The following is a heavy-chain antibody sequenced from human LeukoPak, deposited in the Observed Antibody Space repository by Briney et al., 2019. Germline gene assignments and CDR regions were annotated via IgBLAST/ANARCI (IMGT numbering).Heavy chain of an antibody. D-gene: IGHD2-2*01. CDR2: IYHSGST. Sequence: PSETLSLTCAVSGYSISSGYYWGWIRQPPGKGLEWIGSIYHSGSTYYNPSLKSRVTISVDTSKNQFSLKLSSVTAADTAVYYCAREGGYSSTQEGDAFDVWGQGTMVTVSS. V-gene: IGHV4-38-2*02. CDR1: GYSISSGYY. CDR3: AREGGYSSTQEGDAFDV. J-gene: IGHJ3*01.